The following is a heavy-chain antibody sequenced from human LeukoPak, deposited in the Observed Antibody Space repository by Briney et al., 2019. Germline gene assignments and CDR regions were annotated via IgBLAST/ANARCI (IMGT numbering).Heavy chain of an antibody. D-gene: IGHD2-21*02. Sequence: GESLKISCKGSGYSFTSYWIGWVRQMPGKGLEWVGIIYPGDSDTRYSPSFQGQVTISADKSISTAYLQWSSLKASDTAMYYCARQYTYCGGDCYPYYFDYWGQGTLVTVSS. CDR1: GYSFTSYW. J-gene: IGHJ4*02. V-gene: IGHV5-51*01. CDR3: ARQYTYCGGDCYPYYFDY. CDR2: IYPGDSDT.